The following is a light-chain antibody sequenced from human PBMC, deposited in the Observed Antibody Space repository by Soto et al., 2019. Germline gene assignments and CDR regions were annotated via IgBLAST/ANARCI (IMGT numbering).Light chain of an antibody. Sequence: QSALTQPASVSGSPGQSITISCTGTTRDIGDSKYVSWYQQHPGKAPKLMIYDVSNRPSGVSNSFSGSKSGNTASLTISGLQAEDEDDYYCSSYTSSGTVLFGGGTKLTVL. J-gene: IGLJ3*02. CDR2: DVS. CDR3: SSYTSSGTVL. V-gene: IGLV2-14*03. CDR1: TRDIGDSKY.